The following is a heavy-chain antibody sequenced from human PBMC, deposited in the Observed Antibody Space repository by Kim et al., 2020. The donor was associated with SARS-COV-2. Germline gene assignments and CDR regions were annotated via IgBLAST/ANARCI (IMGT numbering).Heavy chain of an antibody. CDR3: ARVRIIPMITFGGVIVVPDAFDI. D-gene: IGHD3-16*02. J-gene: IGHJ3*02. CDR1: GGSFSGYY. Sequence: SETLSLTCAVYGGSFSGYYWSWIRQPPGKGLEWIGEINHSGSTNYNPSLKSRVTISVDTSKNQFSLKLSSVTAADTAVYYCARVRIIPMITFGGVIVVPDAFDIWGQGTMVTVSS. CDR2: INHSGST. V-gene: IGHV4-34*01.